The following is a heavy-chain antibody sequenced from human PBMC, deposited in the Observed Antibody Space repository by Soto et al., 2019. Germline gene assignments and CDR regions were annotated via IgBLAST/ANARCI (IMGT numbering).Heavy chain of an antibody. CDR2: ISSSGSTI. CDR1: GFTFSSYE. V-gene: IGHV3-48*03. D-gene: IGHD1-26*01. Sequence: PGGSLRLSCAASGFTFSSYEMNWVRQAPGKGLEWVSYISSSGSTIYYADSVKGRFTISRDNAKNSLYLQMNSLRAEDTAVYYCARDKGATTDYYYGMDVWGQGTTVTVSS. CDR3: ARDKGATTDYYYGMDV. J-gene: IGHJ6*02.